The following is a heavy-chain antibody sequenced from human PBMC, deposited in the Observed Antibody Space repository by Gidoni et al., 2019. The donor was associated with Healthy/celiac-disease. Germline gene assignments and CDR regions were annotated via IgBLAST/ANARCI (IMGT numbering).Heavy chain of an antibody. D-gene: IGHD2-15*01. Sequence: QLQLQESGPGLVKPSETLSLTCTVSGGSISSSSYYWGWLRQPPGKGLEWIGSIYYSGSTYYNPSLKSRVTISVDTSKNQFSLKLSSVTAADTAVYYCARPMGSGPSRDTDYWGQGTLVTVSS. J-gene: IGHJ4*02. V-gene: IGHV4-39*01. CDR1: GGSISSSSYY. CDR2: IYYSGST. CDR3: ARPMGSGPSRDTDY.